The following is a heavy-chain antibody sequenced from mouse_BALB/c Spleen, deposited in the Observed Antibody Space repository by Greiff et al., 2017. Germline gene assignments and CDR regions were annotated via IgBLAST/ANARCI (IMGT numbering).Heavy chain of an antibody. J-gene: IGHJ4*01. V-gene: IGHV2-2*02. CDR2: IWSGGST. CDR3: ARKGGYYNMDY. Sequence: VQLQQSGPGLVQPSQTLSITCTASGFSLISYGVQWVRQSPGKGLEWLGVIWSGGSTDYNAAFISRLSISKDNSKSHVFFKMNSLHANDTAIYYCARKGGYYNMDYWGQGTSVTVSS. CDR1: GFSLISYG.